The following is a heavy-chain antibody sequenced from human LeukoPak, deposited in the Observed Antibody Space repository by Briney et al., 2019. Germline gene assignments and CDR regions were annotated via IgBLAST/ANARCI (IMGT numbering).Heavy chain of an antibody. J-gene: IGHJ5*02. CDR1: GYSISSGYY. CDR2: IYHSGST. CDR3: ARAHPLKNWFDP. Sequence: SETLSLTCTVSGYSISSGYYWGWIRQPPGKGLEWIGSIYHSGSTYYNPSLKSRVTISVDTSKNQFSLKLSSVTAADTAVYYCARAHPLKNWFDPWGQGTLVTVSS. V-gene: IGHV4-38-2*02.